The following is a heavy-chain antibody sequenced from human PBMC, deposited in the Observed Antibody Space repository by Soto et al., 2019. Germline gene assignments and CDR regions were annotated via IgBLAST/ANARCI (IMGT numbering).Heavy chain of an antibody. Sequence: SQTLSLTCAISGDSVSRNSAAWNWIRPSPSRGLEWLGRTYYRSKWYNDYAVSVKSRITINPDTSKNQFSLQLNSVTPEDTAVYYCARDGYSSGWHYFDYWGQGTLVTVSS. CDR2: TYYRSKWYN. CDR1: GDSVSRNSAA. V-gene: IGHV6-1*01. J-gene: IGHJ4*02. D-gene: IGHD6-19*01. CDR3: ARDGYSSGWHYFDY.